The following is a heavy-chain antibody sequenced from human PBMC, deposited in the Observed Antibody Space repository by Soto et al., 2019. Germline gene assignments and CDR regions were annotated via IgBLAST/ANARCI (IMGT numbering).Heavy chain of an antibody. Sequence: QVQLVESGGGVVQPGRSLRLSCAASGFTFSSYAMHWVRQAPGKGLEWVAVISYDGSNKYYADSVKGRFTISRDNSKNTLYLQMNSLGAEDTAVYYCARDDVDTAMVRYYYYGMDVWGQGTTVTVSS. V-gene: IGHV3-30-3*01. CDR2: ISYDGSNK. CDR3: ARDDVDTAMVRYYYYGMDV. D-gene: IGHD5-18*01. J-gene: IGHJ6*02. CDR1: GFTFSSYA.